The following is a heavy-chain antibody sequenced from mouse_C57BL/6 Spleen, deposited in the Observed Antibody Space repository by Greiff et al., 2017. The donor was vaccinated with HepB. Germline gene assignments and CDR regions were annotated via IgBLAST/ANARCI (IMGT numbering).Heavy chain of an antibody. Sequence: QVQLQQPGAELVMPGASVKLSCKASGYTFTSYWMHWVKQRPGQGLEWIGEIDPSASYTNYNQKFKGKSTLTVDKSSSTAYMQLSSLTSEDSAVYYCARVGPAPITTVLRYFDVWGTGTTVTVSS. CDR2: IDPSASYT. V-gene: IGHV1-69*01. D-gene: IGHD1-1*01. CDR1: GYTFTSYW. CDR3: ARVGPAPITTVLRYFDV. J-gene: IGHJ1*03.